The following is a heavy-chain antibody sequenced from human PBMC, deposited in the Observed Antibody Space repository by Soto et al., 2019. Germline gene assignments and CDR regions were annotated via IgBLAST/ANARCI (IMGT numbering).Heavy chain of an antibody. CDR1: GFTFSDHY. CDR2: IRNKANRYTT. CDR3: AGDLARAGHTNEY. J-gene: IGHJ4*02. Sequence: EVHVVESGGGLVQPGGSLRLSCAASGFTFSDHYVDWVRQAPGKGLEWVGRIRNKANRYTTEYAASVKGRFTISRDDSKNSVSLPMDSLKIEDTAVYLCAGDLARAGHTNEYWGKGTLVTVSS. V-gene: IGHV3-72*01. D-gene: IGHD2-8*01.